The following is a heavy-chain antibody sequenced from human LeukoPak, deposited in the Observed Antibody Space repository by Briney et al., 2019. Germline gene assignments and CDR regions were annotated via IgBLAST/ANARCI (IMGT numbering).Heavy chain of an antibody. J-gene: IGHJ4*02. D-gene: IGHD1-26*01. CDR1: GGTFSSYA. Sequence: SVKVSCKASGGTFSSYAISWVRQAPGQGLEWMGGIIPIFGTANYAQKFQGRVTITADKSTSTAYMELSSLRSEDTAVYYCARGDPWELTFDYWGQGTLVTVSS. CDR2: IIPIFGTA. CDR3: ARGDPWELTFDY. V-gene: IGHV1-69*06.